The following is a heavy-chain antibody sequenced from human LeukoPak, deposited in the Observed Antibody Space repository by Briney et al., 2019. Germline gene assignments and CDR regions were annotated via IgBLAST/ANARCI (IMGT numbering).Heavy chain of an antibody. CDR1: GASISSSSYY. CDR2: IYYSGST. J-gene: IGHJ4*02. CDR3: ARLSSSGWQFDY. D-gene: IGHD6-19*01. Sequence: SETLSLTCNLSGASISSSSYYWGWIRQPPGKGLEWIGSIYYSGSTYYNPSLKSRVTISVDTSKNQFSLKLSSVTAADTAVYYCARLSSSGWQFDYWGQGTLVTVSS. V-gene: IGHV4-39*01.